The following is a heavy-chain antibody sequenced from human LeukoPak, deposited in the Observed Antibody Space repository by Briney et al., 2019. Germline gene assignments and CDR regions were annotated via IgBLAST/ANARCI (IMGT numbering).Heavy chain of an antibody. V-gene: IGHV3-7*01. CDR3: ARTLDSSGYYPYYYYMDV. D-gene: IGHD3-22*01. J-gene: IGHJ6*03. CDR2: IKQDGSEK. Sequence: GGSLRLSCAASGFTFSSYWMSWVRQAPGKGLEWVANIKQDGSEKYYVDSVKGRFTISRDNAKNSLYLQMNSLRAEDTAVYYCARTLDSSGYYPYYYYMDVWGKGTTVTVSS. CDR1: GFTFSSYW.